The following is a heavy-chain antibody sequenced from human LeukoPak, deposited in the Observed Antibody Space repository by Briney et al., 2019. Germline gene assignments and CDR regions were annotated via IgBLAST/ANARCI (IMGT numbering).Heavy chain of an antibody. V-gene: IGHV4-39*07. CDR2: IYYSGST. Sequence: SETLSLTCTVSGGSVSSTSYYWGWIRQPPGKGLEWIGSIYYSGSTSYNPSLKSRVTISVDTSRNLFSLKLSSVTAADTAVYYCARDQNGGFDYWGQGTLVTVSS. CDR3: ARDQNGGFDY. CDR1: GGSVSSTSYY. D-gene: IGHD4-23*01. J-gene: IGHJ4*02.